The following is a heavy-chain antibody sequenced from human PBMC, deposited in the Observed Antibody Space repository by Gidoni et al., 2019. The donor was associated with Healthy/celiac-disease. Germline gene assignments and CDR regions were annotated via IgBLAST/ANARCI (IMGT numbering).Heavy chain of an antibody. V-gene: IGHV3-30-3*01. J-gene: IGHJ6*02. D-gene: IGHD3-10*01. Sequence: QVQLVESGGGVVQPGRSLRLSCAASGFTFSSYAMHWVSQAPGKGLEWVAVISYDGSNKYYADSVKGRFTISRDNSKNTLYLQMNSLRAEDTAVYYCARDFRELLWFGEFYYYGMDVWGQGTTVTVSS. CDR3: ARDFRELLWFGEFYYYGMDV. CDR1: GFTFSSYA. CDR2: ISYDGSNK.